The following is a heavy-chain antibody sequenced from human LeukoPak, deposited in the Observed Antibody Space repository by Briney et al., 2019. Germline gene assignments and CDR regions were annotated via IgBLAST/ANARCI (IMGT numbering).Heavy chain of an antibody. V-gene: IGHV4-34*01. D-gene: IGHD4/OR15-4a*01. CDR2: INHSGST. Sequence: SETLSLTCAVYGGSFSGYYWSWIRQPPGKGLEWIGEINHSGSTNYNPSLKSRVTISVDTSKNQFSLKLSSVTAADTAVYYCARYGAAYYFDYWGQGTLVTVSS. CDR1: GGSFSGYY. J-gene: IGHJ4*02. CDR3: ARYGAAYYFDY.